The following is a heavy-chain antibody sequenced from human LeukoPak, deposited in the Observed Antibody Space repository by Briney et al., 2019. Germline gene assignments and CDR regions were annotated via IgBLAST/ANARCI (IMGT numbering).Heavy chain of an antibody. V-gene: IGHV3-21*01. D-gene: IGHD3-10*01. CDR2: ITTISHYI. J-gene: IGHJ5*02. CDR1: GFTFSSYW. Sequence: GGSLRLSCAASGFTFSSYWMHWVRQAPGKGLEWLSSITTISHYIYYAGAVRGRFTISRDNAKNSLCLQMNSLRGEDTAVYYCARSGGPGTYHQLRYNWFDPWGQGTLVTVSS. CDR3: ARSGGPGTYHQLRYNWFDP.